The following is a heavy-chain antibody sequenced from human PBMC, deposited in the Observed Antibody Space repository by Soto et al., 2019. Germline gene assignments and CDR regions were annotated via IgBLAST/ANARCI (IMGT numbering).Heavy chain of an antibody. D-gene: IGHD3-22*01. V-gene: IGHV3-33*01. Sequence: GGSLRLSCAASGFTFSSYGMHWVRQAPGKGLEWVAVIWYDGSNKYYADSVKGRFTISRDNSKNTLYLQMNSLRAEDTAVYYCARGPTLYYYDSSGYYNDAFDIWGQGTMVTVS. CDR3: ARGPTLYYYDSSGYYNDAFDI. J-gene: IGHJ3*02. CDR2: IWYDGSNK. CDR1: GFTFSSYG.